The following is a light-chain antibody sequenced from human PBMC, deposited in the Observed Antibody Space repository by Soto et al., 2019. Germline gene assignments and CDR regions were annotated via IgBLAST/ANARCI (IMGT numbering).Light chain of an antibody. Sequence: QLTQSPSPLSASVGDRVTITCRASQGIASYLAWYQQKPGQAPNLLIYAASTLQSGVPSRFSGSGSGTDFTLTISSLQPEDFATYYCQQLNSYPLSFGGGTKVEI. CDR3: QQLNSYPLS. CDR1: QGIASY. V-gene: IGKV1-9*01. CDR2: AAS. J-gene: IGKJ4*01.